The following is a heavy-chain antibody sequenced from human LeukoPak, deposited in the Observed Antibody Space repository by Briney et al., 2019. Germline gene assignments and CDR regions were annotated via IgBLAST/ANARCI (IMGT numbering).Heavy chain of an antibody. D-gene: IGHD3-16*01. Sequence: SETLSLTCAVYGGSFSGYYWSWIRQPPGKGLEWIGEINHSGSTNYNPSLKSRVTISVDTSKNQFSLKLSSVTAADTAVYYCARSPPIMITFGXXXXXGXFDYWGXGTLVTVS. CDR3: ARSPPIMITFGXXXXXGXFDY. V-gene: IGHV4-34*01. CDR1: GGSFSGYY. J-gene: IGHJ4*01. CDR2: INHSGST.